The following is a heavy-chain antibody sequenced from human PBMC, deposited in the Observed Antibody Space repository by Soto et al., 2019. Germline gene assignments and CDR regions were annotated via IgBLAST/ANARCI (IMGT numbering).Heavy chain of an antibody. V-gene: IGHV3-23*01. CDR2: ISGSGGST. J-gene: IGHJ4*02. Sequence: LRLSCAASGFTFSSYAMIWVRQAPVKGLEWVSAISGSGGSTYYADSVKGRFTISRDNSKNTLYLQMNSLRAEDTAVYYCAKTRPIAAAAPGDYWGQGTLVTVSS. CDR1: GFTFSSYA. D-gene: IGHD6-13*01. CDR3: AKTRPIAAAAPGDY.